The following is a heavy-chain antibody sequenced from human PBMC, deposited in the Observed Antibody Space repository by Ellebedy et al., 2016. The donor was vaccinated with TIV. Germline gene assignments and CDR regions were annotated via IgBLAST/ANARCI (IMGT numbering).Heavy chain of an antibody. J-gene: IGHJ4*02. CDR1: GYTFTNYG. CDR3: AILSGTAIDS. V-gene: IGHV7-4-1*02. D-gene: IGHD1-1*01. CDR2: IDTKTGNP. Sequence: AASVKVSCKAYGYTFTNYGVNWVRQAPGQRLAWMGWIDTKTGNPTYAQGFTGRFVFSLDTSVRTSYLQISSLKSEDTAIYYCAILSGTAIDSWGQGTLITVSS.